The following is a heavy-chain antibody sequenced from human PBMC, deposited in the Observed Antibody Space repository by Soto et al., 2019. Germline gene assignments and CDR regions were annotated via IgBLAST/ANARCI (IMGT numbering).Heavy chain of an antibody. CDR3: ARTKSLSGSRSYYDY. CDR2: IYPCDSDT. CDR1: GYSFTSYW. J-gene: IGHJ4*02. V-gene: IGHV5-51*01. Sequence: GESLKISCKGSGYSFTSYWIGWVRQMPGKGLEWMGIIYPCDSDTRYSPSFQGQVTISADKSISTTYLQWSSPKASDTAMDYCARTKSLSGSRSYYDYWGQGTLVSVSS. D-gene: IGHD3-10*01.